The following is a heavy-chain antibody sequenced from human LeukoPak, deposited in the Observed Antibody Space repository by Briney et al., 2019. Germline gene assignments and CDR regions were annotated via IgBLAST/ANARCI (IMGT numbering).Heavy chain of an antibody. J-gene: IGHJ4*02. CDR3: ATGRGYFDY. V-gene: IGHV3-30-3*01. Sequence: GRSLRLSCAASGFTFSSYAMHWVRQAPGKGLEWVAVISYDGSNKYYADSVKGRFTISRDNSKNTLYLQMNSLRAEDTAVYYCATGRGYFDYWGQGTLVTVSS. CDR2: ISYDGSNK. D-gene: IGHD3-22*01. CDR1: GFTFSSYA.